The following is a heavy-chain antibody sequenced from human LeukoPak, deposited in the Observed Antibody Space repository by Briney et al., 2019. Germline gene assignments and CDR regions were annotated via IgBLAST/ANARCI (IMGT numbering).Heavy chain of an antibody. V-gene: IGHV3-23*01. CDR3: AKFEVAAPFDY. D-gene: IGHD6-13*01. CDR2: IGALGGST. CDR1: GGSISSSSYY. Sequence: ETLSLTCTVSGGSISSSSYYWGWIRQAPGKGLEWVSTIGALGGSTNYAASVKGRFTISRDNSKNTLYLQMNSLRAEDTAVYYCAKFEVAAPFDYWGQGTLVTVSS. J-gene: IGHJ4*02.